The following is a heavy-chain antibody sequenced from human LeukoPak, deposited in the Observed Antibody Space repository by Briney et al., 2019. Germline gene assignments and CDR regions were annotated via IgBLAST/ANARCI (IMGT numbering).Heavy chain of an antibody. CDR3: AKDVSTSSADY. J-gene: IGHJ4*02. Sequence: PGGSLRLSCAASGFTFSNAWMSWVRQAPGKGLEWVAVISYDGSNKYYADSVKGRFTISRDNSKNTLYLQMNSLRAEDTAVYYCAKDVSTSSADYWGQGTLVTVSS. V-gene: IGHV3-30*18. CDR1: GFTFSNAW. CDR2: ISYDGSNK. D-gene: IGHD6-19*01.